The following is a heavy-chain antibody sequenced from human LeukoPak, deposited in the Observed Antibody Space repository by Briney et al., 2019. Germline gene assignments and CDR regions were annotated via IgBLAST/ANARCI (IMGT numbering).Heavy chain of an antibody. CDR3: SRFYSAGGYDEVTYSYYGMAV. CDR1: GFTFSSYS. J-gene: IGHJ6*02. CDR2: ISSSSSYI. D-gene: IGHD6-19*01. V-gene: IGHV3-21*01. Sequence: GGSLRLSCAASGFTFSSYSMNWVRQAPGKGLEWVSSISSSSSYIYYADSVKGRFTISRDNAKNLLYLQMNSLRAEDTAEYYCSRFYSAGGYDEVTYSYYGMAVWAKGPRSPSP.